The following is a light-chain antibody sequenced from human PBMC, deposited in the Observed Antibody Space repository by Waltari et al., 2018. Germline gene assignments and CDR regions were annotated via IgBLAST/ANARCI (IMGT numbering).Light chain of an antibody. J-gene: IGLJ3*02. CDR1: SSNIGSNY. CDR2: RDN. CDR3: STWDDSLSAWV. Sequence: QSVLIQPPSASGTPGQRVTISCSGSSSNIGSNYLCWYQQLPGAAPKLLLFRDNPRPSGVPDRFAASKFGTSASLASSGLRSEDEADYVCSTWDDSLSAWVFGGGTKLTVL. V-gene: IGLV1-47*01.